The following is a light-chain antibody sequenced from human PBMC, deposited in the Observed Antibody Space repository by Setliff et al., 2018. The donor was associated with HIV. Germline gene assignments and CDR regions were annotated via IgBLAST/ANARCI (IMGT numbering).Light chain of an antibody. CDR3: SSYRISGTVV. CDR2: EVT. CDR1: SSDVGAYNF. V-gene: IGLV2-14*01. J-gene: IGLJ2*01. Sequence: QSALAQSASVSGSPGQSITISCTGTSSDVGAYNFVSWYQLHAGTAPKLIIYEVTNRPSGISNRFSGSKSGNTASLTISGLQAEDEADYYCSSYRISGTVVFGGGTKVTVL.